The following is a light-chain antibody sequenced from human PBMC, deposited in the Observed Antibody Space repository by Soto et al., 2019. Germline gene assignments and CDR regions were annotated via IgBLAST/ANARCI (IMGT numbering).Light chain of an antibody. Sequence: DIQMTQSPSSVSASVGVRVTITCRASQGVSASLAWYQQKAGRAPKLLIYAAATLQTGVPSRFSGSYSGTDFTLTVTSLQPEDAATYYCQQTDTYPYTFGQGTNLEIK. CDR1: QGVSAS. CDR3: QQTDTYPYT. CDR2: AAA. V-gene: IGKV1D-12*01. J-gene: IGKJ2*01.